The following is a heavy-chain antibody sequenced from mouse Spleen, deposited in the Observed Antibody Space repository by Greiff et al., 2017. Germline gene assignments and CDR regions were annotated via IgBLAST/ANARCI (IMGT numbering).Heavy chain of an antibody. CDR3: AREEPAMDY. V-gene: IGHV5-17*02. CDR1: GFTFSSFG. Sequence: EVKLVESGGGLVQPGGSRKLSCAASGFTFSSFGMHWVRQAPGKGLEWVAYISSGSSTIYYADTVKGRFTISRDNPKNTLFLQMTSLRSEDTAMYYCAREEPAMDYWGQGTSVTVSS. J-gene: IGHJ4*01. CDR2: ISSGSSTI.